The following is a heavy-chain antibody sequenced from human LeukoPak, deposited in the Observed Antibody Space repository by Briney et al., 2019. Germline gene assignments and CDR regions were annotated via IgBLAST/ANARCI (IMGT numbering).Heavy chain of an antibody. D-gene: IGHD5-18*01. Sequence: PGGSLRLSCAASGFTFSDYYMSWIRQAPGKGLEWVSYISSSGSTTYYADSVKGRFTISRDNAKNSLYLQMNSLRAEDTAVYYCASHTPWIQLWLTDAFDIWGQGTMVTVSS. CDR3: ASHTPWIQLWLTDAFDI. J-gene: IGHJ3*02. CDR2: ISSSGSTT. CDR1: GFTFSDYY. V-gene: IGHV3-11*04.